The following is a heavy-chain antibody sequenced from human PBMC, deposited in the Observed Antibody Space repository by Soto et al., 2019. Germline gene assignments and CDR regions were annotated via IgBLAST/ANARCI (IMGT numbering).Heavy chain of an antibody. V-gene: IGHV4-39*01. D-gene: IGHD3-9*01. Sequence: SETLSLTCTVSGGSISSSSYYWGWIRQPPGKGLEWIGSIYYSGSTYYNPSLKSRVTISVDTSKNQFSLKLSSVTAADTAVYYCARRDYDILTGYHYYYYGMDVWGQGTTVTVSS. CDR2: IYYSGST. CDR3: ARRDYDILTGYHYYYYGMDV. CDR1: GGSISSSSYY. J-gene: IGHJ6*02.